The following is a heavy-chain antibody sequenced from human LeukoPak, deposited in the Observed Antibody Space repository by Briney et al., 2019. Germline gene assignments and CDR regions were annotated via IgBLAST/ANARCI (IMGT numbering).Heavy chain of an antibody. CDR1: GYTFTSYG. J-gene: IGHJ6*02. CDR3: ARDLPKHYYGSGTGYYYGMDV. D-gene: IGHD3-10*01. Sequence: ASVKVSYKASGYTFTSYGISWVRQAPGQGLEWMGWISAYNGNTNYAQKLQGRVTMTTDTSTSTAYMELRSLRSDDTAVYYCARDLPKHYYGSGTGYYYGMDVWGQGTTVTVSS. V-gene: IGHV1-18*01. CDR2: ISAYNGNT.